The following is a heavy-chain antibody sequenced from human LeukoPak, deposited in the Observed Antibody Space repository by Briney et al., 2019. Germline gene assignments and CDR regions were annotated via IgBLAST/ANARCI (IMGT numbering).Heavy chain of an antibody. CDR3: ARVGYCSTTTCYWRALDY. J-gene: IGHJ4*02. Sequence: GGSLRLSCAASGFTFSSYGMHWVRQAPGKGLEWVAVIWYDGSNKYYADSVKGRFTISRDNSKNTPYLQMNSLRAEDTAVYYCARVGYCSTTTCYWRALDYWGQGTLVTVSS. CDR1: GFTFSSYG. V-gene: IGHV3-33*01. CDR2: IWYDGSNK. D-gene: IGHD2-2*01.